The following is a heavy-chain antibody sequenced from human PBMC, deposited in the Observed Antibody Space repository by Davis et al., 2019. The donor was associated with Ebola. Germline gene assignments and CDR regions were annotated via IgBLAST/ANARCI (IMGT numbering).Heavy chain of an antibody. CDR2: ISYDGSNK. V-gene: IGHV3-30*03. Sequence: PGGSLRLSCAASGFTFSSYGMHWVRQAPGKGLEWVAVISYDGSNKYYADSVKGRFTISRDNSKNTLYLQMNSLRAEDAAVYYCARLLDCTNAVCQYFDYWGQGTLVTVSS. CDR3: ARLLDCTNAVCQYFDY. J-gene: IGHJ4*02. CDR1: GFTFSSYG. D-gene: IGHD2-8*01.